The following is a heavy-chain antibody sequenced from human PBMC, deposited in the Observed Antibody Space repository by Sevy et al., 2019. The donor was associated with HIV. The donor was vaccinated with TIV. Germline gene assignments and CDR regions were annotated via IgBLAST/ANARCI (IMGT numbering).Heavy chain of an antibody. CDR2: MNPNSGNT. Sequence: ASVKVSCKASGYTFTSYDINWVRQATGQGLEWMGWMNPNSGNTGYALKFQGRVTMTRNTSISTAYMELSSLRSEDTAVYYCARSIVVVPAAMGYYGMDVWGQGTTVTVSS. CDR1: GYTFTSYD. CDR3: ARSIVVVPAAMGYYGMDV. J-gene: IGHJ6*02. V-gene: IGHV1-8*01. D-gene: IGHD2-2*01.